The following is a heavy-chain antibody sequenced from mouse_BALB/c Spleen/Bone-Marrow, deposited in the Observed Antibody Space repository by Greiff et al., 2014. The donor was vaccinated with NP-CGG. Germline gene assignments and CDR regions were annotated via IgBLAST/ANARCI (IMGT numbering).Heavy chain of an antibody. D-gene: IGHD1-1*01. J-gene: IGHJ2*01. V-gene: IGHV1-39*01. Sequence: EVHLVESGPELEKPGASVKISCKASGYSFTDSNMNWVKQSNGKNLEWIGNIDPYYGGTSYSQKFKGKATLTVDKSSSTAYMQLRSLTSDDSAVYYCAKKDYGSSSFDYWGQGTTLTVSS. CDR1: GYSFTDSN. CDR2: IDPYYGGT. CDR3: AKKDYGSSSFDY.